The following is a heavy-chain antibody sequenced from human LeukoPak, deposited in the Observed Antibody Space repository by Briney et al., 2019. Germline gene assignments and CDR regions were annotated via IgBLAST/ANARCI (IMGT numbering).Heavy chain of an antibody. Sequence: PGGSLRLSCAASGFTFGSYAMNWVHQTPWKGLACFSFISDCGSRTYYANSVKGRFTISRDNSKNTLFLQMSRLRAEDTGVYYCAESIAANGTVYWGQGTQVTVSS. J-gene: IGHJ4*02. V-gene: IGHV3-23*01. CDR3: AESIAANGTVY. CDR1: GFTFGSYA. CDR2: ISDCGSRT. D-gene: IGHD6-13*01.